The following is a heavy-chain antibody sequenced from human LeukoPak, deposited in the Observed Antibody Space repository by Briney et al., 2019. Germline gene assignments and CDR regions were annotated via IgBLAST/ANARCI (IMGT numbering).Heavy chain of an antibody. V-gene: IGHV3-48*03. Sequence: GGSLRLSCAASGFTFSSYEMNWVRQAPGKGLEWVSYISSSGSTIYYADSVKGRFTISRDNAKNSLYLQMNSLRAEDTAVYYCARENDRGYSSFSFDYWGQGTLVTVSS. J-gene: IGHJ4*02. CDR2: ISSSGSTI. CDR1: GFTFSSYE. D-gene: IGHD5-18*01. CDR3: ARENDRGYSSFSFDY.